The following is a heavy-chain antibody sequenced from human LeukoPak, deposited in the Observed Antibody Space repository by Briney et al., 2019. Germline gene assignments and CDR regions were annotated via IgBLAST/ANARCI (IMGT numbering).Heavy chain of an antibody. Sequence: PGGSLRLFCSASGFTFSSYWMHWVRQAPGKGLVWVFRINSDGSSTSYADSVKGRFTISRDNAKNTLYLQMNSLRAEDTAVYYCARDRGQLWPVHFDYWGQGTLVTVSS. CDR3: ARDRGQLWPVHFDY. D-gene: IGHD5-18*01. CDR1: GFTFSSYW. CDR2: INSDGSST. V-gene: IGHV3-74*01. J-gene: IGHJ4*02.